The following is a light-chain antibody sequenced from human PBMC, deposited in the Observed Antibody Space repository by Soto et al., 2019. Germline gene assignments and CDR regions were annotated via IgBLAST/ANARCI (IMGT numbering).Light chain of an antibody. CDR1: QGISSY. J-gene: IGKJ4*01. V-gene: IGKV1-8*01. Sequence: AIRMTQSPSSFSASTGGRVTITCRASQGISSYLAWYQQKPGKAPKLLIYAASTLQSGVPSRFSGSGSGTDFTLTISCLQSEDFATYYCQQYYSYPLTFGGGTKVDNK. CDR3: QQYYSYPLT. CDR2: AAS.